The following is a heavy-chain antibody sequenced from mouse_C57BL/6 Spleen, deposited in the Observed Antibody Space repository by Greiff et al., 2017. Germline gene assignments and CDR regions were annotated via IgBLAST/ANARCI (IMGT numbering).Heavy chain of an antibody. CDR3: ARGITTVVATDFDV. CDR2: ISSGGSYT. D-gene: IGHD1-1*01. CDR1: GFTFSSYG. V-gene: IGHV5-6*01. Sequence: EVKLMESGGDLVKPGGSLKLSCAASGFTFSSYGMSWVRQTPDKRLEWVATISSGGSYTYYPDSVKGRFTISRDNAKNTLYLQMSSLKSEDTAMYYCARGITTVVATDFDVWGTGTTVTVSS. J-gene: IGHJ1*03.